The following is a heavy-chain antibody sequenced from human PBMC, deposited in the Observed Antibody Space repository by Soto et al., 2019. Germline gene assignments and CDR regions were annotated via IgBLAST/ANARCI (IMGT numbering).Heavy chain of an antibody. CDR1: GGSIGSYY. Sequence: KASETLSLTCTVSGGSIGSYYWSWIRQPPGKGLEWIGYIYYSGSTNYNPSLKSRVTISVDTSKNQFSLKLSSVTAADTAVYYCARDLDAFDIWGQGTMVTVSS. V-gene: IGHV4-59*01. J-gene: IGHJ3*02. CDR2: IYYSGST. CDR3: ARDLDAFDI.